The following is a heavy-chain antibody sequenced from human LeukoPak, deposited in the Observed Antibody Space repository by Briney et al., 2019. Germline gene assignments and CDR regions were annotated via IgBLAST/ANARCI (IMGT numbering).Heavy chain of an antibody. Sequence: SETLSLTCTVSGGSVSSSSYYWGWIRQPPGKGLEWIAYIYNSEYTNYNPSLKSRASISVDTSKNLCSLRLTSVTAADTAVYYCARHAIYSGGYSYWFDPWGLGTLVTVSS. D-gene: IGHD1-26*01. CDR3: ARHAIYSGGYSYWFDP. V-gene: IGHV4-61*05. CDR1: GGSVSSSSYY. CDR2: IYNSEYT. J-gene: IGHJ5*02.